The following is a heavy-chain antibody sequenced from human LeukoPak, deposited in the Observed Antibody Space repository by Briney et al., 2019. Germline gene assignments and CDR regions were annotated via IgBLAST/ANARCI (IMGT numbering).Heavy chain of an antibody. V-gene: IGHV3-23*01. J-gene: IGHJ6*03. CDR3: AKDGGYCSSTSCYLNYYYYYMDV. D-gene: IGHD2-2*01. CDR2: SSGSGGST. CDR1: GFTFSSYA. Sequence: GGSLRLSCAASGFTFSSYAMSWVRQAPGKGLEWVSASSGSGGSTYYADSVKGRFTISRDNSKNTLYLQMNSLRAEDTAVYYCAKDGGYCSSTSCYLNYYYYYMDVWGKGTTVTVSS.